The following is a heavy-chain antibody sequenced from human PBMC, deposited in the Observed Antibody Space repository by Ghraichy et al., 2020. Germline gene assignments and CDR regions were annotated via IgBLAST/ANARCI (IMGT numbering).Heavy chain of an antibody. D-gene: IGHD6-13*01. V-gene: IGHV3-43D*03. CDR2: ISWDGGST. J-gene: IGHJ4*02. CDR3: AKDRGIAAAGLDFDY. Sequence: GGSLRLSCAASGFTFDDYAMHWVRQAPGKGLEWVSLISWDGGSTYYADSVKGRFTISRDNSKNSLYLQMNSLRAEDTALYYCAKDRGIAAAGLDFDYWGQGTLVTVSS. CDR1: GFTFDDYA.